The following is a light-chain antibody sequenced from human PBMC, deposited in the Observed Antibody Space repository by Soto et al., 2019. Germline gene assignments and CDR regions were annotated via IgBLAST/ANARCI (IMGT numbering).Light chain of an antibody. Sequence: LTQPAAASWCTGQSFTISCTGTSSDVGGYNYVSWYQQHPGKAPKLMIYDVSTRPSGVSNRFSGSKSGNTASLTISGFQAEDEADYYCSSYTSSSLPYVFGTGTKVTVL. V-gene: IGLV2-14*01. J-gene: IGLJ1*01. CDR1: SSDVGGYNY. CDR2: DVS. CDR3: SSYTSSSLPYV.